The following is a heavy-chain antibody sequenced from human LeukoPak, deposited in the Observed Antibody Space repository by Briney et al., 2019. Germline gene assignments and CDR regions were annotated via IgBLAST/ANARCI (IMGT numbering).Heavy chain of an antibody. CDR1: GFTFSIYD. CDR3: AKDLYGSDWYNYFDP. J-gene: IGHJ5*02. Sequence: GGSLRLSCAVSGFTFSIYDMNWVRQAPGKGLEWVAVISYDGSNKYYADSVKGRFTISRDNSKNTLYLQMNSLRAEDTAVYHCAKDLYGSDWYNYFDPWGQGALVTVSS. V-gene: IGHV3-30*18. CDR2: ISYDGSNK. D-gene: IGHD6-19*01.